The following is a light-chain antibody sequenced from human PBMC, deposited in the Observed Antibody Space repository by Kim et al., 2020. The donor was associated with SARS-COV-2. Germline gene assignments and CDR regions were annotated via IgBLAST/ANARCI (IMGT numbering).Light chain of an antibody. J-gene: IGLJ3*02. CDR3: QIWDAVLNHWV. V-gene: IGLV3-21*04. CDR1: RLGIRI. CDR2: FDN. Sequence: SYELTQPPSVSVAPGEPAAITCTGDRLGIRIVHWYQQKPGQAPVVVISFDNDRPSGIPERFSGSNSGDTATLAISRVEAGDEAHYYCQIWDAVLNHWVFGGGTKVTVL.